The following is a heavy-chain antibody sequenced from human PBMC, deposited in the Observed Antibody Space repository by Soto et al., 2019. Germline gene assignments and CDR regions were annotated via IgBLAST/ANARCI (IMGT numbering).Heavy chain of an antibody. CDR2: INHSGST. V-gene: IGHV4-34*01. CDR3: ASLRGYSYGSNWFDP. J-gene: IGHJ5*02. D-gene: IGHD5-18*01. CDR1: GGSFSGYY. Sequence: QVQLQQWGAGLLKPSETLSLTCAVYGGSFSGYYWSWIRQPPGKGLEWIGEINHSGSTNYNPSLKSRVTISVDTSKNQFSLKLSSVTAADTAVYYCASLRGYSYGSNWFDPWGKGTLVTVSS.